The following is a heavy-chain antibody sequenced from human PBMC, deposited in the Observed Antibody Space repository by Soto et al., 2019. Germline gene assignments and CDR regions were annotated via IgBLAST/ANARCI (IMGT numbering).Heavy chain of an antibody. CDR2: INPNSGGT. J-gene: IGHJ4*02. CDR1: GYTFTGYY. CDR3: ARGGEMAFHYFDY. D-gene: IGHD3-10*01. V-gene: IGHV1-2*04. Sequence: ASVKVSCKASGYTFTGYYMHWVRQAPGQGLEWMGWINPNSGGTNYAQKFQGWVTMTRDTSISTAYMELSRLRSDDTAVYYCARGGEMAFHYFDYWGQGXLVTVSS.